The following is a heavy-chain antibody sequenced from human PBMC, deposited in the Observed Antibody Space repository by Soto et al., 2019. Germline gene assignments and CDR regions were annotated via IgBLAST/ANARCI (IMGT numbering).Heavy chain of an antibody. V-gene: IGHV3-33*01. CDR2: IWYDGSNK. CDR1: GFTFSSYG. J-gene: IGHJ6*03. D-gene: IGHD2-2*01. Sequence: GGSLRLSCAASGFTFSSYGMHWVRQAPGKGLEWVAVIWYDGSNKYYADSVKGRFTISRDNSKNTLYLQMNSLRAEDTAVYYCARADIVVVPAAPGWYYMDVWGKGTTVTVSS. CDR3: ARADIVVVPAAPGWYYMDV.